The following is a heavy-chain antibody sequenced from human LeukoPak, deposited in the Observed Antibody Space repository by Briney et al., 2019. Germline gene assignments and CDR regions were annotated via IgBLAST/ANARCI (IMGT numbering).Heavy chain of an antibody. CDR2: ISGSGGDT. V-gene: IGHV3-23*01. CDR1: GFTFSSYA. CDR3: ARRGSGDHFDY. D-gene: IGHD4-17*01. J-gene: IGHJ4*02. Sequence: GGSLRLSCAASGFTFSSYAMSWVRQAPGEGLEWVSGISGSGGDTYYADSVKGRFTISRDNSKNTLYLQMNSLRAEDTAVYYCARRGSGDHFDYWGQGTLVTVSS.